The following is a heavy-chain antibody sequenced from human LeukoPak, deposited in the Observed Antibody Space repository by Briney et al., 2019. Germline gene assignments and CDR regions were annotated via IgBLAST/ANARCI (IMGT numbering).Heavy chain of an antibody. Sequence: PGRSLRPSCAASGFTFSNAWMSWVRQAPGKGLEWVGRIKSKTDGGTTDYAAPVKGRFTISRDDSKNTLYLQMNSLKTEDTAVYYCTTDSLRFGELFQTGVPLDYWGQGTLVTVSS. CDR3: TTDSLRFGELFQTGVPLDY. CDR2: IKSKTDGGTT. V-gene: IGHV3-15*01. D-gene: IGHD3-10*01. CDR1: GFTFSNAW. J-gene: IGHJ4*02.